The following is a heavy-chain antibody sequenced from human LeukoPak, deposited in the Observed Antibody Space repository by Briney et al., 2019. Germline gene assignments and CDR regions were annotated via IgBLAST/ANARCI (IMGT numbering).Heavy chain of an antibody. CDR2: IYSGGST. D-gene: IGHD4-11*01. CDR3: ASYSVTTML. J-gene: IGHJ4*02. V-gene: IGHV3-66*01. Sequence: PGGSLRLSCAASGLXVSRNSISWVRQAPGKGLEWVSIIYSGGSTYYADSVKGRFTIPRDNSKNTLYLQMNSLRAEDTAVYYCASYSVTTMLWGQGTLVTVSS. CDR1: GLXVSRNS.